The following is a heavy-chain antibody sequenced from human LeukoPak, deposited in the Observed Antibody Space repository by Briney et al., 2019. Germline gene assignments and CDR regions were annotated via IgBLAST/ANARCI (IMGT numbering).Heavy chain of an antibody. CDR3: ARDSGRGGESGYYDL. J-gene: IGHJ5*02. D-gene: IGHD3-3*01. CDR2: IKQDGSQR. CDR1: GFTFGWHW. Sequence: SGGSLRLSCAASGFTFGWHWMSWVRQAPGKGPEWVANIKQDGSQRYYVDSVKGRFTISRDNAKNSLYLQMSSLRAEDTAMYYCARDSGRGGESGYYDLWGQGTLVAVSS. V-gene: IGHV3-7*01.